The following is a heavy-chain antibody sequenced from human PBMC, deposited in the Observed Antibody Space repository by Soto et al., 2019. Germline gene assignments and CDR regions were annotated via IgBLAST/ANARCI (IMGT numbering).Heavy chain of an antibody. V-gene: IGHV4-59*01. D-gene: IGHD4-17*01. CDR1: GGSISSYY. J-gene: IGHJ4*02. CDR2: ISYSGST. Sequence: SETLSLTCAVSGGSISSYYWSWIRQPPGKGLEWIGYISYSGSTNYNPSLKSRVTISLDTSKNQFSLKVSSVTAADTAVYYCARQVTTLTTVDDWGQGTLVPVS. CDR3: ARQVTTLTTVDD.